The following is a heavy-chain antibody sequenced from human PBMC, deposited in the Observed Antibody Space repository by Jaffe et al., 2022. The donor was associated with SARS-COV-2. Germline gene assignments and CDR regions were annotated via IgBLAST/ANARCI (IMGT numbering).Heavy chain of an antibody. CDR3: AKAGGGYCSN. Sequence: QVQLVESGGGVVQPGRSLRLSCAASGFTFSSYGMHWVRQAPGKGLEWVAVISKDGINKYYADSVKGRFTISKDNSKNTLYLQLNSLRAEDTAVYYCAKAGGGYCSNWGQGTLVTVSS. CDR2: ISKDGINK. J-gene: IGHJ4*02. V-gene: IGHV3-30*18. D-gene: IGHD2-2*01. CDR1: GFTFSSYG.